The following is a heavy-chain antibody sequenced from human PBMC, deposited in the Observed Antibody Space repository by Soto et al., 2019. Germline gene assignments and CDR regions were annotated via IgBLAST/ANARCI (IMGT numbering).Heavy chain of an antibody. CDR3: ARQHQGYYDILTGYPDY. J-gene: IGHJ4*02. D-gene: IGHD3-9*01. Sequence: GESLKISCKGSGYSFTSYWSGWVRQMPGKGLEWMGIIYPGDSDTRYSPSFQGQVTISADKSISTAYLQWSSLKASDTAMYYCARQHQGYYDILTGYPDYWGQGTLVTVSS. CDR1: GYSFTSYW. CDR2: IYPGDSDT. V-gene: IGHV5-51*01.